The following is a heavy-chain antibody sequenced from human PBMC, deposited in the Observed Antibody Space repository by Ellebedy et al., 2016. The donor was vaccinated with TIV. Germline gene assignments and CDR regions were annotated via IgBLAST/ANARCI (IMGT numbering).Heavy chain of an antibody. CDR3: ARDAYYYGSGKYYPLFDS. V-gene: IGHV1-2*02. CDR2: INPNSGGT. J-gene: IGHJ5*01. CDR1: GYTFTANY. D-gene: IGHD3-10*01. Sequence: AASVKVSCKASGYTFTANYMHWVRQAPGQGLEWMGWINPNSGGTNYAQKFQGRVTMTRDTSIGTAYMELSRLRSDDTAVYYCARDAYYYGSGKYYPLFDSWGQGTLVTVSS.